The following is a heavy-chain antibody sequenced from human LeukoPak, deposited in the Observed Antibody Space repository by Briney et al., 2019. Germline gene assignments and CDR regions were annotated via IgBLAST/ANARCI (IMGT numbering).Heavy chain of an antibody. D-gene: IGHD6-19*01. CDR3: ASEYRSDSYFDL. V-gene: IGHV4-30-4*02. CDR2: IYYSGST. CDR1: GGSISSGDYY. Sequence: SETLPLTCTVSGGSISSGDYYWSWIRQPPGKGLEWIGYIYYSGSTYHNPSLKSRVTISVDTSKNQFSLKLSSVTAADTAVYYCASEYRSDSYFDLWGRGTLVTVSS. J-gene: IGHJ2*01.